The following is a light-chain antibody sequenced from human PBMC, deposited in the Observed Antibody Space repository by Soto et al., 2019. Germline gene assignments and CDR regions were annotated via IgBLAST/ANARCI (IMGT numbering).Light chain of an antibody. CDR2: DNN. J-gene: IGLJ7*01. Sequence: QSVLPQPPSVSAAPGQKFTISFSGSSSNSGNNYVFWYQQLPGTAPKLLIYDNNKRPSGIPDRFSGSKSGTSATLGITGLQTGDEADYYCGTWDNSLSAGVVFGGGTQLTVL. CDR3: GTWDNSLSAGVV. CDR1: SSNSGNNY. V-gene: IGLV1-51*01.